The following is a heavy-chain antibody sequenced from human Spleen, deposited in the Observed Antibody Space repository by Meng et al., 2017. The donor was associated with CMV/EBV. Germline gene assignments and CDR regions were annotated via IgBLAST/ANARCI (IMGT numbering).Heavy chain of an antibody. J-gene: IGHJ4*02. CDR1: GGSVSSGDYY. CDR3: ARTIFGVVTPDY. CDR2: IYYSGST. D-gene: IGHD3-3*01. Sequence: SETLSLTCTVSGGSVSSGDYYWSWIRQPPGKGLEWIGYIYYSGSTYYNPSLKSRLTISVDTSKNQFSLKLNSVTAADTAVYYCARTIFGVVTPDYWGQGTLVTVSS. V-gene: IGHV4-30-4*08.